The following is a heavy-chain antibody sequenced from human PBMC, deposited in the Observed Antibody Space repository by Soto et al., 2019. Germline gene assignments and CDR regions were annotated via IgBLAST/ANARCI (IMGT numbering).Heavy chain of an antibody. CDR2: ISYDGSNK. CDR3: ARESITIFGVVITPAPSSAEYFQH. V-gene: IGHV3-30*03. D-gene: IGHD3-3*01. CDR1: GFTFSSYG. Sequence: PGGSLRLSCAASGFTFSSYGMHWVRQAPGKGLEWVAVISYDGSNKYYADSVKGRFTISRDNSKNTLYLQMNSLRAEDTAVYYCARESITIFGVVITPAPSSAEYFQHWGQGTLVTVSS. J-gene: IGHJ1*01.